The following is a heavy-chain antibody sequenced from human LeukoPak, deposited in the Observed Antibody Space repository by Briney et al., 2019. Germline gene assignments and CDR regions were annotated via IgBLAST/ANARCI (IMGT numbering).Heavy chain of an antibody. CDR3: AMIGYYDILTGYPEYCFDY. J-gene: IGHJ4*02. Sequence: ASVKVSCKASGYTFTGYYMHWVRQAPGQGLEWMGWINPNSGGTNYAQKFQGRVTMTRDTSISTAYMELSRLRSDDTAVYYCAMIGYYDILTGYPEYCFDYWGQGTLVTVSS. D-gene: IGHD3-9*01. CDR2: INPNSGGT. V-gene: IGHV1-2*02. CDR1: GYTFTGYY.